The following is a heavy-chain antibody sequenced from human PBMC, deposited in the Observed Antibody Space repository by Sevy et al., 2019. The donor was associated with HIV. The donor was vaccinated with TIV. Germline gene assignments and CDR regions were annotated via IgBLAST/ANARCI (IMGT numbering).Heavy chain of an antibody. V-gene: IGHV3-33*01. D-gene: IGHD2-15*01. CDR1: GFTFSSYG. CDR2: IWYDGSNK. Sequence: GGSLRLSCEASGFTFSSYGMHWVRQAPGKGLEWVAVIWYDGSNKYCADSVKGRFTISRDNSKNTLYLQMNSLRAEDTAVYYCARDTCSGGSCYLSYWGQGTLVTVS. CDR3: ARDTCSGGSCYLSY. J-gene: IGHJ4*02.